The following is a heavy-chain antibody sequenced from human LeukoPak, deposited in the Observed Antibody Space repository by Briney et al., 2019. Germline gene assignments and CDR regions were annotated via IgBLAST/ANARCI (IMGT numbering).Heavy chain of an antibody. V-gene: IGHV3-30*02. CDR1: GFTFSSYG. CDR3: AKQTYYDILTGYYSWFDP. J-gene: IGHJ5*02. D-gene: IGHD3-9*01. Sequence: PGGSLRLSCAASGFTFSSYGMHWVRQAPGKGLEWVAFIRYDGSNKYYADSVKGRFTISRVNSKKTLYLQMNSLRAEDTAVYYCAKQTYYDILTGYYSWFDPWGQGTLVTVSS. CDR2: IRYDGSNK.